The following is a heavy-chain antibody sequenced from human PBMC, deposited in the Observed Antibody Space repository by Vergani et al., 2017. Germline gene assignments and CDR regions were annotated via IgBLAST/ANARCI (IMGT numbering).Heavy chain of an antibody. CDR2: IYHSGGA. CDR3: ASTESFILRYFHWAL. J-gene: IGHJ4*02. CDR1: GGSITSSSYY. Sequence: QLHLQESGPGLVKPSETLSLTCTVSGGSITSSSYYWCWIRQPPGKGLEWFGNIYHSGGAYYNPSLKGRVTISVDTYKNQFSLELTSVTAADTAIYFCASTESFILRYFHWALWGQGTLVTVSS. V-gene: IGHV4-39*01. D-gene: IGHD3-9*01.